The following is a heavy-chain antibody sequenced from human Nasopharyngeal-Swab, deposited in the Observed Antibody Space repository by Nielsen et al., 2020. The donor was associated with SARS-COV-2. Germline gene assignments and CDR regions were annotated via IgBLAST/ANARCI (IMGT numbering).Heavy chain of an antibody. CDR1: GFTVSSNY. J-gene: IGHJ4*02. Sequence: GESLKISCAASGFTVSSNYMSWVRQAPGTGLVWVSRIDDDGRDTIYADSVKGRFTISRDNARDTLYLQMNSLRAEDTAVYYCVRATNLGGSLWVPDYWGQGTLVTVSS. CDR3: VRATNLGGSLWVPDY. CDR2: IDDDGRDT. V-gene: IGHV3-74*01. D-gene: IGHD5-12*01.